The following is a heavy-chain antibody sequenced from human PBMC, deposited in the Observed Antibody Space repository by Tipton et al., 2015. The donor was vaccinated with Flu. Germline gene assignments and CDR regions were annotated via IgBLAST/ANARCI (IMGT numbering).Heavy chain of an antibody. CDR3: ARGVHPPPFYYYYSGGYYYFDY. V-gene: IGHV1-8*01. CDR2: MNPNSGNT. D-gene: IGHD3-22*01. J-gene: IGHJ4*02. CDR1: GYTFTSYD. Sequence: VQLVQSGAEVKKPGASVKVSCKAYGYTFTSYDINWVRQATGQGLEWMGWMNPNSGNTGYAQKFQGRVTMTRNTSISTAYMELSSLRSEDTAVFYCARGVHPPPFYYYYSGGYYYFDYSGQGTLVTVSS.